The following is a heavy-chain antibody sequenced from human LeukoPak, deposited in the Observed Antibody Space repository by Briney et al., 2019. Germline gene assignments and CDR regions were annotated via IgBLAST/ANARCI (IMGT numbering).Heavy chain of an antibody. CDR1: GFNLCNYW. Sequence: GSLRPSFAAPGFNLCNYWVAWVRQASGEGLEWVANIKGDDSARHQADSVKGRFTISRDNAQNSVYLQMSSLRGEDTAIYYCARDVVGSLDYWGQGTLVTVSS. CDR2: IKGDDSAR. CDR3: ARDVVGSLDY. D-gene: IGHD1-26*01. V-gene: IGHV3-7*01. J-gene: IGHJ4*02.